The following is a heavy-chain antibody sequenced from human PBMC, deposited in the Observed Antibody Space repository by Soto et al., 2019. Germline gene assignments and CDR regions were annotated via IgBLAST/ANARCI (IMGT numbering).Heavy chain of an antibody. V-gene: IGHV3-23*01. Sequence: EVQLLESGGDLVQPGGSLRLSCAASGFSFSTSSMAWVRQPPGKGLEWVSAFSPSASDTLYADSVKGRFTISRDNSQNTLFLQMTSLRADDTAVYYCAKGGYTFAYEWGQGALVTVSS. CDR2: FSPSASDT. CDR3: AKGGYTFAYE. CDR1: GFSFSTSS. D-gene: IGHD5-18*01. J-gene: IGHJ4*02.